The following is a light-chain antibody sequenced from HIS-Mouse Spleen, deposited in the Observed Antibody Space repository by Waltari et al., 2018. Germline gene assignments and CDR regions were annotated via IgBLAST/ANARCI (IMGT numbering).Light chain of an antibody. Sequence: TQSPGPLSLSPGERATLSCRASQSVSSSYLAWYQQKPGQAPRLLIYGASSRATGIPDRFSGSGSGTDFTLTISRLEPEDFAVYYCQQYGSSPWTFGQGTKVEIK. V-gene: IGKV3-20*01. J-gene: IGKJ1*01. CDR2: GAS. CDR3: QQYGSSPWT. CDR1: QSVSSSY.